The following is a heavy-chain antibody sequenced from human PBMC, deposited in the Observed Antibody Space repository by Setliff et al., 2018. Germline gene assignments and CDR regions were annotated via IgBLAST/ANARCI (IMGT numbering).Heavy chain of an antibody. Sequence: PSETLSLTCTVSGGSISSHYWSWIRQPPGKGLEWIGSIYYSGSTNYNPSLKSRVTISVDTSKNQFSLKLSSVTAADTAVYYCARDLRNRGGHYWGQGTLVTVSS. CDR1: GGSISSHY. V-gene: IGHV4-59*11. CDR2: IYYSGST. J-gene: IGHJ4*02. D-gene: IGHD3-16*01. CDR3: ARDLRNRGGHY.